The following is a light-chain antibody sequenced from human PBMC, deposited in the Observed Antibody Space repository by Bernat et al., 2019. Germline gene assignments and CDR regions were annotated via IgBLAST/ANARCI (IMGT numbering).Light chain of an antibody. CDR3: QQYNAWPLT. J-gene: IGKJ2*01. Sequence: IVMTQSPPSLSVSPGESATLFCRATENINTGLAWYHHRPGQAPRLLISAASTRATGIPDRFIASGSGTEFTLTINSLQSEDFGIYYCQQYNAWPLTFGQGTKLE. CDR1: ENINTG. CDR2: AAS. V-gene: IGKV3-15*01.